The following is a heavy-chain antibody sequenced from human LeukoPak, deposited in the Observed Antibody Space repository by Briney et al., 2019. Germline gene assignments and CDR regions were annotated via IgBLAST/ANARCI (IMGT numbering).Heavy chain of an antibody. J-gene: IGHJ4*02. CDR1: GFTFSTYA. CDR2: IKGGGGDP. D-gene: IGHD1-14*01. V-gene: IGHV3-23*01. CDR3: AKGGHDFNPFYR. Sequence: GGSLRLSCAASGFTFSTYAMGWVRQAPGKGLEWVSSIKGGGGDPFYADSVKGRFTISRDNSKNTLFLQLHSLRAEYSAVYYCAKGGHDFNPFYRWGQGALVTVSA.